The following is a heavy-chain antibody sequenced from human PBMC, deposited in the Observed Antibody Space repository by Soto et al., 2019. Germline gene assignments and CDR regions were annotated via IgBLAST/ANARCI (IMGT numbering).Heavy chain of an antibody. CDR2: IVVGSGNT. D-gene: IGHD2-21*01. CDR1: GFTFTSSA. J-gene: IGHJ4*02. CDR3: AAVGERVEDDY. Sequence: QMQLVQSGPEVKKPGTSVKVSCKASGFTFTSSAVQWVRQARGQRLEWIGWIVVGSGNTNYAQKFQERVTITRDMSTSTAYMELSSLRSEDTAVYYCAAVGERVEDDYWGQGTLVTVSS. V-gene: IGHV1-58*01.